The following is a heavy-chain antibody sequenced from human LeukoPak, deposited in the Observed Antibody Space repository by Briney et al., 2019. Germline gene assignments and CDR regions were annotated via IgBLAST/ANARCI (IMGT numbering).Heavy chain of an antibody. CDR2: IRYDGSNK. CDR3: TTDKHNVLRFLEWLYYFDY. Sequence: PGGSLRLSCAASGFTFSSYGMHWVRQAPGKGLEWVAFIRYDGSNKYYADSVKGRFTISRDNSKNTLYLQMNSLRAEDTAVYYCTTDKHNVLRFLEWLYYFDYWGQGTLVTVSS. V-gene: IGHV3-30*02. J-gene: IGHJ4*02. CDR1: GFTFSSYG. D-gene: IGHD3-3*01.